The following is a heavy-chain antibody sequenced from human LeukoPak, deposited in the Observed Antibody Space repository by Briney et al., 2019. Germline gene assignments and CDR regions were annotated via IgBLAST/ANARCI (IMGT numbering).Heavy chain of an antibody. D-gene: IGHD6-19*01. Sequence: GGSLRLTCAASGFTFNSLALNWVRQAPGKGLECVSAITESGDGAYYADSVKGRFIISRDNSKNTLYLQLNSLRAEDTAIYYCTKRTTAVAGRGAFDIWGQGTMVTVSS. V-gene: IGHV3-23*01. CDR3: TKRTTAVAGRGAFDI. J-gene: IGHJ3*02. CDR1: GFTFNSLA. CDR2: ITESGDGA.